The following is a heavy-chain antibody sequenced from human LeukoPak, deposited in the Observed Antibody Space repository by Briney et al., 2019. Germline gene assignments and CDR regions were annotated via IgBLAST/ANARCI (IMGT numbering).Heavy chain of an antibody. V-gene: IGHV1-2*02. CDR1: GGTFSSYA. CDR3: AREKVRQSGMDV. J-gene: IGHJ6*02. Sequence: ASVKVSCKASGGTFSSYAISWVRQAPGQGLEWMGGIIPNSGGTNYAQKFQGRVTMTRDTSISTAYMELSRLRSDDTAVYYCAREKVRQSGMDVWGQGTTVTVSS. D-gene: IGHD2-2*01. CDR2: IIPNSGGT.